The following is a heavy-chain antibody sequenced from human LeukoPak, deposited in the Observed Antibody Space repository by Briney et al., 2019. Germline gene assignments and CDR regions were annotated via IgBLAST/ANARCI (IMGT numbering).Heavy chain of an antibody. V-gene: IGHV3-13*01. CDR1: GFTFSRYD. Sequence: PGDSLRLSCASPGFTFSRYDMHCVRQSAATGLYWPPGLDSAADTFYPASVKGRFTISRENAKKSLYLQMNSLIAGDTAVYYCVRAGNAVLGYSGMDVWGQGATVTVSS. J-gene: IGHJ6*02. CDR2: LDSAADT. CDR3: VRAGNAVLGYSGMDV. D-gene: IGHD2-2*01.